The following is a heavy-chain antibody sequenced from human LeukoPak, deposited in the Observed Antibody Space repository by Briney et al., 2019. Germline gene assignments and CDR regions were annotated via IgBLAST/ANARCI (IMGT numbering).Heavy chain of an antibody. J-gene: IGHJ6*02. D-gene: IGHD3-10*01. Sequence: ASVKVSCKASGYTFTSYDINWVRQATGQGLEWMGWMNPNGGNTGYAQKFQGRVTVTRNTSISTAYMELSSLRSEDTAVYYCAREGRYYGSGSYYSSYGMDVWGQGTTVTVSS. CDR2: MNPNGGNT. CDR3: AREGRYYGSGSYYSSYGMDV. V-gene: IGHV1-8*01. CDR1: GYTFTSYD.